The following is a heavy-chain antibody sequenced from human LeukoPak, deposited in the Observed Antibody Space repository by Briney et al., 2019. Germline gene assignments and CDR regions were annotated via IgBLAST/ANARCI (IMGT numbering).Heavy chain of an antibody. J-gene: IGHJ4*02. D-gene: IGHD3-22*01. CDR3: ARDLEDDSSGYLGDY. CDR2: INANSGGT. V-gene: IGHV1-2*02. CDR1: GYRFIASY. Sequence: ASVKVSCKASGYRFIASYIHWVRQAPGQGLEWMGWINANSGGTKYAQKFQGRVTMTRDTSITTAYMELSSLRSEDTAVYYCARDLEDDSSGYLGDYWGQGTLVTVSS.